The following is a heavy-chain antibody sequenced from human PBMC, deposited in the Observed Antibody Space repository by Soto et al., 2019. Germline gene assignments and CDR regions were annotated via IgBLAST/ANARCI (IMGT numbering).Heavy chain of an antibody. Sequence: GGSLRLSCVASGFSFSKYGMHWVRQAPGKGLEWVASVSSDGSNKYYADSVKGRFTISRDNSKSTLYLQVDSLRGDDTAVYYCAKDRVIQLLPIWPDPWGQGTLVTVSS. CDR2: VSSDGSNK. J-gene: IGHJ5*02. CDR3: AKDRVIQLLPIWPDP. CDR1: GFSFSKYG. D-gene: IGHD2-2*01. V-gene: IGHV3-30*18.